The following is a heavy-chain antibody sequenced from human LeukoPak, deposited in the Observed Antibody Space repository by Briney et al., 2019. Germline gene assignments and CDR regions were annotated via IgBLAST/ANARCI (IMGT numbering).Heavy chain of an antibody. Sequence: GGSLRLSCAASGFTFSSYWMHWVRQAPGKGLVWVSRIYCDGSSTNYADSVKGRFTISRDNAKNTLYLQMNSLRAEDTAMYYCARDPGGMAAGFDPWSQGTLVTVSS. J-gene: IGHJ5*02. V-gene: IGHV3-74*01. CDR1: GFTFSSYW. CDR2: IYCDGSST. D-gene: IGHD6-13*01. CDR3: ARDPGGMAAGFDP.